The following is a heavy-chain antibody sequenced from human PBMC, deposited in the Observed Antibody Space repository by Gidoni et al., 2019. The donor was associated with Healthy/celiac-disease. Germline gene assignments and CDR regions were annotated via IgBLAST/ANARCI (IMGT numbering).Heavy chain of an antibody. D-gene: IGHD2-2*02. CDR2: INPSGGST. J-gene: IGHJ5*02. CDR3: ARGPIVVVPAAILGWFDP. Sequence: QVQLVQSGAEVKKPGASVKVSCKASGYTFTSHYMHWVRQAPGQGLAWMGIINPSGGSTSYAQKFQGRVTMTRDTSTSTVYMELSSLRSEDTAVYYCARGPIVVVPAAILGWFDPWGQGTLVTVSS. CDR1: GYTFTSHY. V-gene: IGHV1-46*01.